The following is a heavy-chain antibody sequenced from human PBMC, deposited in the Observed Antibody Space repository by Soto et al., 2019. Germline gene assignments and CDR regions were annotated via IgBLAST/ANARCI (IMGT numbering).Heavy chain of an antibody. CDR1: GCSISSSSYY. V-gene: IGHV4-39*02. J-gene: IGHJ4*02. CDR3: AGRSRHIVVVNAPPVDY. CDR2: IYYTGST. Sequence: QLQLQESGPGLVKPSETLSLTCTVSGCSISSSSYYCGRNRQPPGKGLVWIVSIYYTGSTYYNPSLGGRVTLFVGTSKNHFSLKPGSVSAADKAVYYCAGRSRHIVVVNAPPVDYGGQGTLVTACS. D-gene: IGHD2-21*01.